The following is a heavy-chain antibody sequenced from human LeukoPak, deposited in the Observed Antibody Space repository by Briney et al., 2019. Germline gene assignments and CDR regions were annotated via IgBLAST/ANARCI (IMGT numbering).Heavy chain of an antibody. CDR3: ARALRYFDWLLYDS. CDR2: INWNGGST. D-gene: IGHD3-9*01. J-gene: IGHJ5*02. CDR1: GFTFDNYG. V-gene: IGHV3-20*04. Sequence: PGGSLRLSCAASGFTFDNYGMSWVRQAPGKGLEWVSGINWNGGSTGYADSVKGRFTISRDNAKNSLYLQMNSLRAEDTALYYCARALRYFDWLLYDSWGQGTLVTVSS.